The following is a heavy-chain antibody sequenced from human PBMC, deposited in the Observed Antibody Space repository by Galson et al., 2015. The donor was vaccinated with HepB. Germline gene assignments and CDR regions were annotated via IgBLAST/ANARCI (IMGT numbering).Heavy chain of an antibody. J-gene: IGHJ4*02. Sequence: SLRLSCAASGFTFDDYGMSWVRQAPGKGLEWVSGINWNGGSTGYADSVKGRFTISRDNAKNSLYLQMNSLRAEDTALYYCARDLSGWYYFDYWDQGTLVTVSS. CDR2: INWNGGST. CDR3: ARDLSGWYYFDY. CDR1: GFTFDDYG. V-gene: IGHV3-20*04. D-gene: IGHD6-19*01.